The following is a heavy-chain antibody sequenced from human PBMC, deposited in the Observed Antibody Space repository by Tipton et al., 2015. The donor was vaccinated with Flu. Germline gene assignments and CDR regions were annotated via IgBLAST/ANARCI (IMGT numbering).Heavy chain of an antibody. CDR1: GGSISSYY. V-gene: IGHV4-59*01. CDR3: ARGCGGDCYLGWFDP. CDR2: IYYSGST. J-gene: IGHJ5*02. D-gene: IGHD2-21*01. Sequence: LSCTVSGGSISSYYWSWIRQPPGKGLEWIGYIYYSGSTNYNPSLKSRVTISVDTSKNQFSLKLSSVTAADTAVYYCARGCGGDCYLGWFDPWGQGTLVTVSS.